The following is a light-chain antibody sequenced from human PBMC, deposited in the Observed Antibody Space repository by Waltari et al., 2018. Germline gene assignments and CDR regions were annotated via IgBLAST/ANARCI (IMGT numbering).Light chain of an antibody. CDR2: DAS. J-gene: IGKJ2*01. CDR3: QQYNSYSLYT. V-gene: IGKV1-5*01. CDR1: QSISSW. Sequence: DIQMTQSPSTLSASVGDRVTITCRASQSISSWLAWYQQQPGKAPKLLIYDASSVESGGPSRFSGSGSGTEFTLPISSMQHDDFATYYCQQYNSYSLYTFGQGTKLEIK.